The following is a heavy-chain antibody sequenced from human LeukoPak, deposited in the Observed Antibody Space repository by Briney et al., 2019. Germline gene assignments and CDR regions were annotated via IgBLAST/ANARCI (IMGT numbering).Heavy chain of an antibody. V-gene: IGHV1-69*01. J-gene: IGHJ3*02. CDR3: ARIGVPGSYLTGAFDI. CDR1: GGSFSGYA. D-gene: IGHD1-26*01. CDR2: IIPIFGTA. Sequence: GASVKVSCKASGGSFSGYAISWVRQAPGQGLEWMGGIIPIFGTANYAQKFQGRVTITADESTSTAYMELSSLRSEDTAVYYCARIGVPGSYLTGAFDIWGQGTMVTVSS.